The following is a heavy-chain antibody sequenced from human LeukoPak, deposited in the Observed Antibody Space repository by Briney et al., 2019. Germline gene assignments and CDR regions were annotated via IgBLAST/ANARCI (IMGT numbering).Heavy chain of an antibody. CDR3: ARRGVSTGLFDY. V-gene: IGHV5-51*01. Sequence: GESLKISCKGSGYSFTTYWIGWVRQMPGKGLEWMGTIYPGDSDTRYSPSFQGRGTISADKSISTGYLQWSSLKASDTAIYYCARRGVSTGLFDYWGQGALVAVSS. CDR2: IYPGDSDT. J-gene: IGHJ4*02. D-gene: IGHD5/OR15-5a*01. CDR1: GYSFTTYW.